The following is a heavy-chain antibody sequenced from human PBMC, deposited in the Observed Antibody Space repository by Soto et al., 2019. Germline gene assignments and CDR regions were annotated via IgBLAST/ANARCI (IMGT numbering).Heavy chain of an antibody. CDR2: IYYSGGT. D-gene: IGHD2-21*02. CDR1: GESISSYC. V-gene: IGHV4-59*01. Sequence: SETLYLTCTVSGESISSYCSSWIRQPPEKGLESIGYIYYSGGTKYNPSLRSRVTISVETSKKHFSLKLYSLTAGGTAVYYRGRCIGGDCSYDYWGQGTLVTVS. CDR3: GRCIGGDCSYDY. J-gene: IGHJ4*02.